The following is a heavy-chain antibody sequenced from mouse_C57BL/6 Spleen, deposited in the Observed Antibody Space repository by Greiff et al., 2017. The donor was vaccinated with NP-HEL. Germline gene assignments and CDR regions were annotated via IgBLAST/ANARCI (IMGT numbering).Heavy chain of an antibody. CDR1: GFNIKDYY. J-gene: IGHJ3*01. Sequence: VQLQQSGAELVKPGASVKLSCTASGFNIKDYYMHWVKQRTEQGLEWIGRIDPEDGETKYAPKFQGKATLTADTSSNTAYLQLSSLTSEDTAVYYCARGPPIYDGYLWGQGTLVTVSA. D-gene: IGHD2-3*01. V-gene: IGHV14-2*01. CDR2: IDPEDGET. CDR3: ARGPPIYDGYL.